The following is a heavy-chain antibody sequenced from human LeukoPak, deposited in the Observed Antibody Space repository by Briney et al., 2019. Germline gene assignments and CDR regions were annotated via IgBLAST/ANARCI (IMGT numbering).Heavy chain of an antibody. J-gene: IGHJ4*02. V-gene: IGHV1-18*01. Sequence: ASVKVSCKASGGTFSSYAISWVRQAPGQGLEWMGWISAYNGNTNYAQKLQGRVTMTTDTSTSTAYMELRSLRSDDTAVYYCASSLGYGYMNLDYWGQGTLVTVSS. D-gene: IGHD5-24*01. CDR1: GGTFSSYA. CDR3: ASSLGYGYMNLDY. CDR2: ISAYNGNT.